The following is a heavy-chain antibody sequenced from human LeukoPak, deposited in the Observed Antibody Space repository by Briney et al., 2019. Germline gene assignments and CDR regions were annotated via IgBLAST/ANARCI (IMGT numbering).Heavy chain of an antibody. CDR3: ARGGGPGLVFGVVRAPYYFDY. V-gene: IGHV1-8*01. CDR1: GYTFTSYD. CDR2: MNPNSGNT. Sequence: ASVKVSCKASGYTFTSYDINWVRQATGQGLEWMGWMNPNSGNTGYAQKFQGRVTMTRNTSISTAYMELSSLRSEDTAVYYCARGGGPGLVFGVVRAPYYFDYWGQGTLVTVSP. J-gene: IGHJ4*02. D-gene: IGHD3-3*01.